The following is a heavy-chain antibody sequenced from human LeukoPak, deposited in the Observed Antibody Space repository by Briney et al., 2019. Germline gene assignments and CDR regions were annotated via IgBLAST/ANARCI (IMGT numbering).Heavy chain of an antibody. V-gene: IGHV4-34*01. J-gene: IGHJ5*02. CDR1: GGSFSGYY. Sequence: PSETLSLTCAVYGGSFSGYYWSWIRQPPGKGLEWIGEINHRGSTNYNPSLKSRVTISVDTSKNQFSLKLSSVTAAGTAVYYCARARAAWFDPWGQGTLVTVSS. CDR3: ARARAAWFDP. CDR2: INHRGST.